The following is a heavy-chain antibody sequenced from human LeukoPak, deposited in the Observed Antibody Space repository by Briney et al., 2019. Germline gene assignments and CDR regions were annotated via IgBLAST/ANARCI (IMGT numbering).Heavy chain of an antibody. D-gene: IGHD3-22*01. Sequence: SQTLSLTCAISGDSVSSNSAAWNWIRQSPSRGLEWLGRTYYRSKWYNDYAVSVKSRITINPDTSKNQFSLQLNSVTPEDTAVYYCARHPNGYYYDSSGYRQYNWFDPWGQGTLVTVSS. CDR1: GDSVSSNSAA. V-gene: IGHV6-1*01. CDR2: TYYRSKWYN. J-gene: IGHJ5*02. CDR3: ARHPNGYYYDSSGYRQYNWFDP.